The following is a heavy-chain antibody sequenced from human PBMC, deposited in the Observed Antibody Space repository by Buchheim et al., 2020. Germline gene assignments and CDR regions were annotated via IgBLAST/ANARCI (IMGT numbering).Heavy chain of an antibody. D-gene: IGHD4-17*01. V-gene: IGHV4-4*02. CDR1: GGSISSSNW. Sequence: QVQLQESGPGLVKPSGTLSLTCAVSGGSISSSNWWNWVRQPPGKGLEWIGEVYPSGSTNYNPSLKSRVNISLDKSKNQSSLKVNSLTAANTAVYYCARGETTKWYFDLWGRGTL. CDR3: ARGETTKWYFDL. CDR2: VYPSGST. J-gene: IGHJ2*01.